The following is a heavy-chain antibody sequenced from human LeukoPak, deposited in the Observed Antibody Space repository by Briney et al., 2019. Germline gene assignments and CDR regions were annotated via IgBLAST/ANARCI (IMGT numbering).Heavy chain of an antibody. Sequence: PGGSLRLSCAASGFTFDDYAMHWVRQAPGNGLEWVSGISWNSGSIGYADSVKGRFTISRDNAKNSLYLQMNSLRAEDTALYYCAKAAKVTTKYFDYWGQGTLVTVSS. V-gene: IGHV3-9*01. J-gene: IGHJ4*02. CDR2: ISWNSGSI. D-gene: IGHD4-4*01. CDR1: GFTFDDYA. CDR3: AKAAKVTTKYFDY.